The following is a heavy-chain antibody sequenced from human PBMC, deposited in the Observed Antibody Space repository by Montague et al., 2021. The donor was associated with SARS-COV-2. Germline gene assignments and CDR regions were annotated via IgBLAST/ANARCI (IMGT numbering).Heavy chain of an antibody. V-gene: IGHV4-39*07. D-gene: IGHD3-22*01. CDR3: ARGAPTITMIVVVFTGAGWYFDL. Sequence: SETLSLTCTVSGASISSSRYYWGWIRQPPGKGLEWIGEINHSGSTNYNPSLKSRVSISVDTSKNQFSLKLSSVTAADTAVYYCARGAPTITMIVVVFTGAGWYFDLWGRGTLVTVSS. CDR2: INHSGST. CDR1: GASISSSRYY. J-gene: IGHJ2*01.